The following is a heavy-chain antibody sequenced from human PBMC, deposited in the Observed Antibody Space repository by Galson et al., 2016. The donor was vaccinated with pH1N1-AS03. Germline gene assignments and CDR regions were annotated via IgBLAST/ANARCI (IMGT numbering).Heavy chain of an antibody. CDR3: AKDKDSYYGPDY. CDR1: GFIFSNHG. D-gene: IGHD1-26*01. CDR2: ISSDGGST. J-gene: IGHJ4*02. Sequence: SLRLSCAASGFIFSNHGMHWARQAPGKGPEFVARISSDGGSTYYADSVKARFTISRDNSKNTLYLQMNSLRAEDTAVYYCAKDKDSYYGPDYWGQGTLVTVSS. V-gene: IGHV3-64*02.